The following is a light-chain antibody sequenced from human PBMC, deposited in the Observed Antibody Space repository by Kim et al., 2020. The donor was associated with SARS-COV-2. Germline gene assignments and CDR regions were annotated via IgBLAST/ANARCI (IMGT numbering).Light chain of an antibody. V-gene: IGKV1-27*01. J-gene: IGKJ1*01. CDR1: QSISNS. Sequence: ASVGDRVTITCRASQSISNSLAWYQHKPGKGPKVLIYDASTLQSGIPSRFSGSGSGTDFTLTISSLQPEDVATYYCQKYNSAPWTLGQGTKVDIK. CDR3: QKYNSAPWT. CDR2: DAS.